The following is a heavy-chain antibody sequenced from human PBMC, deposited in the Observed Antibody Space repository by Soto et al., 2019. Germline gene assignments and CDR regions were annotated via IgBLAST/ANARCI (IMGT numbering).Heavy chain of an antibody. CDR2: TYYRSKWYN. J-gene: IGHJ6*02. V-gene: IGHV6-1*01. D-gene: IGHD6-13*01. CDR3: ASRFRIAAAGSAKVYYYGMDV. CDR1: GDSVSSNSAA. Sequence: SQTLSLTCAISGDSVSSNSAAWNWIRQSPSRGLEWLGRTYYRSKWYNDYAVSVKSRITINPDTSKNQFSLQLNSVTPEDTAVYYCASRFRIAAAGSAKVYYYGMDVWGQGTTVTVS.